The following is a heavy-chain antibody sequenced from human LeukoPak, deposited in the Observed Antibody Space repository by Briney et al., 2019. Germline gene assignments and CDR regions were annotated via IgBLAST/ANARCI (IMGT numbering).Heavy chain of an antibody. CDR2: INPHSGGT. V-gene: IGHV1-2*02. J-gene: IGHJ4*02. D-gene: IGHD1-26*01. CDR3: ARGRVGATATTYYFDY. Sequence: GASVKVSCKASGYTFTDYYLHWLRQAPGQGLEWMGWINPHSGGTNYAQNFQGRVTVNRDTSISTAYMELSRLTSDDTAVYFCARGRVGATATTYYFDYWGQGTLVTVSS. CDR1: GYTFTDYY.